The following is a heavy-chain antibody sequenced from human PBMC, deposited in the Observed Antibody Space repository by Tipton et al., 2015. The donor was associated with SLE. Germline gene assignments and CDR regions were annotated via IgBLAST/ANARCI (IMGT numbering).Heavy chain of an antibody. D-gene: IGHD6-13*01. CDR3: ARGDVSSWPTYYYYGMDV. V-gene: IGHV4-34*01. J-gene: IGHJ6*02. Sequence: TLSLTCAVYGGSFSGYYWSWIRQPPGKGLEWIGEINHGGSTNYNPSLKSRVTISVDTSKKQFSLRLSSVTAADTAVYHCARGDVSSWPTYYYYGMDVWGQGP. CDR1: GGSFSGYY. CDR2: INHGGST.